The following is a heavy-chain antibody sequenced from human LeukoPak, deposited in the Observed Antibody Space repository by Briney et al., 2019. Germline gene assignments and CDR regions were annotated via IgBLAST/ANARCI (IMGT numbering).Heavy chain of an antibody. V-gene: IGHV4-39*01. D-gene: IGHD6-19*01. CDR1: GGSISSNSYY. J-gene: IGHJ4*02. Sequence: PAETLSLTCTVSGGSISSNSYYWGWIRQPPGKGLEWIGNIYYSGSTYYNPSLKSRVTIFVDTSKNQFSLKLSSVTAADTALYYCASLLREVARIQRGYYFDYWGQGTLVTVSS. CDR2: IYYSGST. CDR3: ASLLREVARIQRGYYFDY.